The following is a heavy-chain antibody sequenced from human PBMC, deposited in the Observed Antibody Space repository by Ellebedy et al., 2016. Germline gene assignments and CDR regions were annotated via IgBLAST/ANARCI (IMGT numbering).Heavy chain of an antibody. V-gene: IGHV3-21*03. D-gene: IGHD1-26*01. Sequence: GESLKISCAAYGFIFSSYSIDWVRQAPGKGLEWVSSISPRSDYIYYRDSVKGRFTISRDNAKNSVYLQMDSLRAEDTAVYYCATLTGGGYGKYYFDYWGQGTLVTVSS. CDR2: ISPRSDYI. CDR1: GFIFSSYS. J-gene: IGHJ4*02. CDR3: ATLTGGGYGKYYFDY.